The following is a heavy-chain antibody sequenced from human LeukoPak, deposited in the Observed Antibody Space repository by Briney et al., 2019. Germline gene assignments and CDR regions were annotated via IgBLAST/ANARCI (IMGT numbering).Heavy chain of an antibody. D-gene: IGHD1-26*01. CDR1: GGSISSGSYY. J-gene: IGHJ6*03. CDR2: IYYSGST. Sequence: SQTLSLTCTVSGGSISSGSYYWSWIRQPPGKGLEWIGYIYYSGSTNYNPSLKSRVTISVDTSKNQFSLKLSSVTAADTAVYYCARDSGSYDYYYMDVWGKGTTVTISS. CDR3: ARDSGSYDYYYMDV. V-gene: IGHV4-61*01.